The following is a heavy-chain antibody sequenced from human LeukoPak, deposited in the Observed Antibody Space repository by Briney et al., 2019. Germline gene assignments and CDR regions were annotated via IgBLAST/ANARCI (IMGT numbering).Heavy chain of an antibody. CDR3: ARAERYSGYSRGLYYFDY. CDR2: IISIFSTA. CDR1: GYTFTGYY. J-gene: IGHJ4*02. V-gene: IGHV1-69*06. Sequence: SVKVSCKASGYTFTGYYMHWVRQAPGQGLEWMGGIISIFSTADYAQKFQGRITITADKSTSTAYMELSSLRSEDTAVYYCARAERYSGYSRGLYYFDYWGQGTLVTVSS. D-gene: IGHD5-12*01.